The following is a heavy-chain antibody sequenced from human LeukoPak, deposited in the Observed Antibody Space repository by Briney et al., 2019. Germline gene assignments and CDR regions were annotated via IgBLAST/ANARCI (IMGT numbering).Heavy chain of an antibody. D-gene: IGHD5-18*01. J-gene: IGHJ4*02. CDR3: ARCGTAMVIDY. CDR1: GGSISSSSYY. V-gene: IGHV4-39*01. CDR2: IYYSGST. Sequence: SETLSLTCTVSGGSISSSSYYWGWLRQPPGKGLEWIGSIYYSGSTYYNPSLKSRVTISVDTSKNQFSLKLSSVTAADTAVYYCARCGTAMVIDYWGQGTLVTVSS.